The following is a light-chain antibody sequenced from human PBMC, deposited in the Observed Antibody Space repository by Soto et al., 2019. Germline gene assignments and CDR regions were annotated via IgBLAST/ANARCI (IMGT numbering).Light chain of an antibody. Sequence: EIVVTQSRATLSVSPGGRAALSCRASQSVSSNLAWYQQKPGQAPRLLIYGASTRATGIPARFSGSGSGTELTLTISSLQSEDFAVYYCQQYNNWPRTFGQGTKVDIK. J-gene: IGKJ1*01. CDR1: QSVSSN. CDR2: GAS. CDR3: QQYNNWPRT. V-gene: IGKV3-15*01.